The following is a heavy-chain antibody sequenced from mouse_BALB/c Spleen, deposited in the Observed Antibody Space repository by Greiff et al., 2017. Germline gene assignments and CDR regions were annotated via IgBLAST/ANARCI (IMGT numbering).Heavy chain of an antibody. Sequence: EVQLVESGGGLVKPGGSLKLSCAASGFTFSSYAMSWVRQSPEKRLEWVAEISSGGSYTYYPDTVTGRFTISRDNAKITLYLEMSSLRSEDTAMYYCARLDGYYFDYWGQGTTLTVSS. CDR1: GFTFSSYA. CDR2: ISSGGSYT. J-gene: IGHJ2*01. V-gene: IGHV5-9-4*01. CDR3: ARLDGYYFDY. D-gene: IGHD2-3*01.